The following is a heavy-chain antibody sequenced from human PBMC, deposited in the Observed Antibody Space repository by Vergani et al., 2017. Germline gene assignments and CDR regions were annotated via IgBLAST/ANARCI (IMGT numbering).Heavy chain of an antibody. D-gene: IGHD5-12*01. Sequence: QLQLQESGPGLVKPSETLSLTCTVSGGSMSSSKYYWGWIRQPPGKGLEWIGSIYTSGSTNYNPSLKSRVTISVDTSKNQFSLKLSSVTAADTAVYYCAREKVDIVATTSFDYWGQGTLVTVSS. CDR3: AREKVDIVATTSFDY. J-gene: IGHJ4*02. CDR1: GGSMSSSKYY. CDR2: IYTSGST. V-gene: IGHV4-39*07.